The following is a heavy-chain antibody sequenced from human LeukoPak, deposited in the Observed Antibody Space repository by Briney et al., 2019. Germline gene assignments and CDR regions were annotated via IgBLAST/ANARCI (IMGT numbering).Heavy chain of an antibody. CDR1: GFTFSTYW. V-gene: IGHV3-74*01. CDR3: ARVSRGNYYFDY. CDR2: INTDGSR. J-gene: IGHJ4*02. Sequence: GGSLRLSCAASGFTFSTYWMHWVRQAPGKGLVWVSRINTDGSRTDSVEGRFTISRDNAKNTLDLQMNSLRAEDTAVYYCARVSRGNYYFDYWGPETLVTVSS.